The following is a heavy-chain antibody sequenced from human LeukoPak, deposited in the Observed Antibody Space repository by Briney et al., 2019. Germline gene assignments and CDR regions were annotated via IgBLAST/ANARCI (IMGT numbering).Heavy chain of an antibody. CDR1: GGSISSSSSY. Sequence: SETLSLTCTVSGGSISSSSSYWAWLRQPPGKGLEWIGTIYYSGSTYYNPSLKSRVTISIDTTKNQFSLKLSSVTAADTAVYYCARSYGEGCWFDPWGQGTLVTVSS. CDR3: ARSYGEGCWFDP. D-gene: IGHD4-17*01. CDR2: IYYSGST. J-gene: IGHJ5*02. V-gene: IGHV4-39*01.